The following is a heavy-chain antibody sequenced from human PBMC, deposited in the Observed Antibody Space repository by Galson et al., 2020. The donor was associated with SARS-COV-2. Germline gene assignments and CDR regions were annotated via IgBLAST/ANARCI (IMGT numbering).Heavy chain of an antibody. V-gene: IGHV3-74*01. CDR3: ARGDMGNDYFDY. CDR2: IYSEGSST. J-gene: IGHJ4*02. D-gene: IGHD7-27*01. CDR1: GFTSSSYW. Sequence: ALHGESLKISCAASGFTSSSYWMHLVRQAPGKGLVWVSRIYSEGSSTSYADSVKGRFTVSGDNAKNTLYLQMNSLRAEDTAVYYCARGDMGNDYFDYWGQGTLVTVSS.